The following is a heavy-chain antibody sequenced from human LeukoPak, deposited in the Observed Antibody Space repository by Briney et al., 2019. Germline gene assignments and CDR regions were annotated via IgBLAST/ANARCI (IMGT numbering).Heavy chain of an antibody. J-gene: IGHJ3*02. Sequence: PSETLSFTCTVSAGTISTSNYYWGGIRQPPGRGLGWIGNIFYIGSTYYIPRLRSRVTISLDTSRNQFSLKLNSVTAADTAVYDCARSNGYGLVDIWGQGTMVTVSS. CDR2: IFYIGST. CDR3: ARSNGYGLVDI. V-gene: IGHV4-39*07. CDR1: AGTISTSNYY. D-gene: IGHD3-10*01.